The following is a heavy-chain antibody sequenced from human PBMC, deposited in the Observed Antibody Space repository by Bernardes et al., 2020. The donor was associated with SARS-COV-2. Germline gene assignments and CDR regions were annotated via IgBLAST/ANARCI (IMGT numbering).Heavy chain of an antibody. CDR2: IYYSGST. CDR1: GGSISSSSYY. D-gene: IGHD4-17*01. Sequence: SETLSLTCTVSGGSISSSSYYWGWIRQPPGKGLEWIESIYYSGSTYYNPSLKSRVTISVDTSKNQFSLKLSSVTAADTAVYYCARQPHDYGSPSYYYYGMDVWGQGTTVTVSS. CDR3: ARQPHDYGSPSYYYYGMDV. J-gene: IGHJ6*02. V-gene: IGHV4-39*01.